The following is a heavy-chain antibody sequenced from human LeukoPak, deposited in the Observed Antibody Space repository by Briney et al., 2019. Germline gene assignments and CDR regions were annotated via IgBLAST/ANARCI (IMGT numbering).Heavy chain of an antibody. V-gene: IGHV1-2*02. D-gene: IGHD5-12*01. CDR2: INPNSGGT. CDR3: ARVISQATSYFDY. J-gene: IGHJ4*02. Sequence: ASVKVSCKASGYTFTGYYMHWVRQAHGQGLEWMGWINPNSGGTNYAQKFQGRVTMTRDTSISTAYMELSRLGSDDTAVYYCARVISQATSYFDYWGQGTLVTVSS. CDR1: GYTFTGYY.